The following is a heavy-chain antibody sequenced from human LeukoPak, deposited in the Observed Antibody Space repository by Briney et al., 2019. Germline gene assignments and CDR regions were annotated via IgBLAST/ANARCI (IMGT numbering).Heavy chain of an antibody. D-gene: IGHD2-2*01. Sequence: SVKVSCKASGGTFSSYTISWVRQAPGQGPEWMGRIIPILGIANYAQKFQGRVTVTADKSTSTAYMELSSLRSEDTAVYYCARQVVPACFDPWGQGTLVTVSS. CDR2: IIPILGIA. J-gene: IGHJ5*02. CDR1: GGTFSSYT. V-gene: IGHV1-69*02. CDR3: ARQVVPACFDP.